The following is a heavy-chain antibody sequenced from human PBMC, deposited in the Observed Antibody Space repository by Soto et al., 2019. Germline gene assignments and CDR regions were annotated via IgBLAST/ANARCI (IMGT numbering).Heavy chain of an antibody. D-gene: IGHD3-3*01. CDR3: APRALLTMYYDFWSGYYTDAFDI. V-gene: IGHV3-23*01. J-gene: IGHJ3*02. CDR1: GFTFSSYA. Sequence: PGGSLRLSCAASGFTFSSYAMSWVRQAPGKGLEWVSAISGSGGSTYYADSVKGRFTISRDNSKNTLYLQMNSLRAEDTAVYYCAPRALLTMYYDFWSGYYTDAFDIWGQGTMVTVSS. CDR2: ISGSGGST.